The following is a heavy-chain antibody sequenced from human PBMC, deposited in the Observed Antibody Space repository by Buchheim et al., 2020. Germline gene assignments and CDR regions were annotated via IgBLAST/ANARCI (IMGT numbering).Heavy chain of an antibody. J-gene: IGHJ6*02. CDR1: GFTFSSYS. CDR3: ARDQGDYYYYYGMDV. CDR2: ISSSSSYI. Sequence: EVQLVESGGGLVKPGGSLRLSCAASGFTFSSYSMNWVRQAPGKGLEWVSSISSSSSYIYYADSVKGRFTISRDNAKNSLYLQMNSLRAEDTAVYYCARDQGDYYYYYGMDVWGQGTT. V-gene: IGHV3-21*01.